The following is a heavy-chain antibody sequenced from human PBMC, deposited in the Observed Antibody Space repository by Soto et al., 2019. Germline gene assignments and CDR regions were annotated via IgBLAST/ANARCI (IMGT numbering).Heavy chain of an antibody. CDR3: AKDQQQQLAPTPFDY. CDR1: GFTFSSYA. D-gene: IGHD6-13*01. Sequence: GGSLRLSCAASGFTFSSYAMSWVRQAPGKGLEWVSAISGSGGSTYYADSVKGRFTISRDNSKNTLYLQMNSLRAEDTAVYYCAKDQQQQLAPTPFDYGGQGTLVTVSS. V-gene: IGHV3-23*01. J-gene: IGHJ4*02. CDR2: ISGSGGST.